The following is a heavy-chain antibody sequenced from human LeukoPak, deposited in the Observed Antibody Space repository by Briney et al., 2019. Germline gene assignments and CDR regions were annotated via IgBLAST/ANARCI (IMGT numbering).Heavy chain of an antibody. CDR1: GYTFTSYG. V-gene: IGHV1-69*05. J-gene: IGHJ4*02. Sequence: SVKVSCKASGYTFTSYGISWVRQAPGQGLEWMGGIIPIFGTANYAQKFQGRVTITTDESTSTAYMELSSLRSEDTAVYYCASLTVRDYWGQGTLVTVSS. CDR3: ASLTVRDY. D-gene: IGHD4-11*01. CDR2: IIPIFGTA.